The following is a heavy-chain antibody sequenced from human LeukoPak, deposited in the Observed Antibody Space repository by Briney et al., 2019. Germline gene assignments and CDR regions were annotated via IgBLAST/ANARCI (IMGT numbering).Heavy chain of an antibody. CDR2: ISSNGGST. V-gene: IGHV3-64*01. Sequence: GGSLRLSCAASGFTFSSYAMHWVRQAPGKGLEYVSAISSNGGSTYYANSVKGRFTISRDNSKNTLYLQMGSLRAEDMAVYYCARDHAAAAGTGAFDIWGQGTMVTVSS. CDR1: GFTFSSYA. J-gene: IGHJ3*02. CDR3: ARDHAAAAGTGAFDI. D-gene: IGHD6-13*01.